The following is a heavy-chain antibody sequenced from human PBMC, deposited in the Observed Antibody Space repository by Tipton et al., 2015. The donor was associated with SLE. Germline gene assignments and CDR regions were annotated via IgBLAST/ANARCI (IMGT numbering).Heavy chain of an antibody. V-gene: IGHV3-48*03. CDR2: ISSSATGK. CDR1: GFSFSSYE. CDR3: ARASCNGDECYGRPYFDS. J-gene: IGHJ4*02. Sequence: LRLSCAASGFSFSSYEMNWVRQAPGKGLEWVSDISSSATGKYYADSVKGRFTISRDNAKNSLYLQMTSLRAEDTAVYYCARASCNGDECYGRPYFDSWGQGTLVTVSS. D-gene: IGHD2-8*02.